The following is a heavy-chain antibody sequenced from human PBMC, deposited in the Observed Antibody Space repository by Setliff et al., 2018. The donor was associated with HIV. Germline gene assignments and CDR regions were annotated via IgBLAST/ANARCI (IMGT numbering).Heavy chain of an antibody. V-gene: IGHV4-38-2*02. CDR3: ARDKTAVPRDVDAFDI. CDR2: IYLTGHT. CDR1: GYSMKNGYW. J-gene: IGHJ3*02. Sequence: SETLSLTCDVSGYSMKNGYWWGWVRQPPGKGLEWIGTIYLTGHTFYNPSLKSRVTISVETSKNQFSLKLSSVTAADTAVYYCARDKTAVPRDVDAFDIWGQGTMVTVSS. D-gene: IGHD6-13*01.